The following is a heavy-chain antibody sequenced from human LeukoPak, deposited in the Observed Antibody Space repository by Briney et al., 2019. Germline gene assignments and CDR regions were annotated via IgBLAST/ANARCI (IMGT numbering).Heavy chain of an antibody. J-gene: IGHJ1*01. Sequence: HGESLKISCKGSGYSFTSYWIGWVRQMPGKGLEWMGIIYPGDSDTRYSPSFQGQVTISADKSISTAYLQWSSLKASDTAMYYCARGYYGSGSYYNVYAEYFPHWGHRTLPTVSS. CDR2: IYPGDSDT. D-gene: IGHD3-10*01. V-gene: IGHV5-51*01. CDR1: GYSFTSYW. CDR3: ARGYYGSGSYYNVYAEYFPH.